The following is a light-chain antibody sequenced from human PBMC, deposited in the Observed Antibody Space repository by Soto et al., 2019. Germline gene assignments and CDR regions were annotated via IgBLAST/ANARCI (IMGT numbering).Light chain of an antibody. CDR3: AAWDDSLNDLV. CDR2: NTN. V-gene: IGLV1-44*01. J-gene: IGLJ2*01. Sequence: QSVLTQPPSASGTPGQRVTISCSGSSSNIGSKPVNWYQQLPGAAPKLLIHNTNQRPSGVPDRFSGSKSGTSASLAISGLQSGDEAHYYCAAWDDSLNDLVFGGGTQVTVL. CDR1: SSNIGSKP.